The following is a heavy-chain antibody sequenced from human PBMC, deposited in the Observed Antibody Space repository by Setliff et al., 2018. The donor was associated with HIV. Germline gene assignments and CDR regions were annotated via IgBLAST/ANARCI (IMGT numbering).Heavy chain of an antibody. Sequence: ASVKVSCKASGYTFTNYYMHWVRQAPGQGLEWMGVINPTGHSTTYAQRFQGRLTMTRDTSTSTAYMELSGLRSEDTAVYYCALFPRKRSLTLDIAAAPNWGQGTLVTAPQ. D-gene: IGHD6-13*01. CDR3: ALFPRKRSLTLDIAAAPN. J-gene: IGHJ4*02. CDR1: GYTFTNYY. V-gene: IGHV1-46*01. CDR2: INPTGHST.